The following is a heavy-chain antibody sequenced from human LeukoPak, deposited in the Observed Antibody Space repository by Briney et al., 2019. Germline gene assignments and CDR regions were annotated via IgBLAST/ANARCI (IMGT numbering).Heavy chain of an antibody. CDR2: ISSGGSTI. J-gene: IGHJ4*02. V-gene: IGHV3-48*03. CDR1: GFTFSSYE. CDR3: AREPFDS. Sequence: GGSLRLSCAASGFTFSSYEMNWVRQAPGKGLEWVSYISSGGSTIYQADSVKGRFTISRDNAKNSLYLQMNSLRVEHTAVYYCAREPFDSWGQGTLVTVSS.